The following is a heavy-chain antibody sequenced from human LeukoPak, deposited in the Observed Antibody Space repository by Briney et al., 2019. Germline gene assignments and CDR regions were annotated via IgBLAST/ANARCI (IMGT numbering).Heavy chain of an antibody. CDR2: ISWNSGSI. D-gene: IGHD5-18*01. J-gene: IGHJ6*03. Sequence: GGSLRLSCAASGFTFDDYAMHWVRQAPGKGLEWVSGISWNSGSIGYADSVKGRFTISRDNAKNSLYLQMNSLRAEDSAVYYCARVRDSYGYYYYMDVWGKGTTVTVSS. CDR3: ARVRDSYGYYYYMDV. CDR1: GFTFDDYA. V-gene: IGHV3-9*01.